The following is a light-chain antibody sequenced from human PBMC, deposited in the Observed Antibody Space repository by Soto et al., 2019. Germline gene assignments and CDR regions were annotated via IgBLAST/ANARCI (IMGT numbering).Light chain of an antibody. CDR3: QHYDYLPL. Sequence: DIQMTQSPSSLSASVGDRVTIACQASQDMGTFLNWYQHKPGKAPKLVIYGASNLDTGVPSRFSGSGSGTDFTFTISPLQPEDFATYYCQHYDYLPLFGPGTKVDI. CDR1: QDMGTF. CDR2: GAS. J-gene: IGKJ3*01. V-gene: IGKV1-33*01.